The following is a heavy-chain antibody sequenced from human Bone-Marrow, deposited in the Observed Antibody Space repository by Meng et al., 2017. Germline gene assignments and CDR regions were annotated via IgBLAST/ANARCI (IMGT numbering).Heavy chain of an antibody. CDR1: GFTFSSYA. Sequence: ETLSLTCAASGFTFSSYAMHWVRQAPGKGLEYVSAISSNGGSTYYANSVKGRFTISRDNSKNTLYLQMGSLRAEDMAVYYCARGYYYQIGAFDIWGQGTMVTVS. CDR3: ARGYYYQIGAFDI. D-gene: IGHD3-22*01. CDR2: ISSNGGST. V-gene: IGHV3-64*01. J-gene: IGHJ3*02.